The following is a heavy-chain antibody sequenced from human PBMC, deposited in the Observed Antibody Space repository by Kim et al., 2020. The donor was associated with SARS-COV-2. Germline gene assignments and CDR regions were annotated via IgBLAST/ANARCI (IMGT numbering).Heavy chain of an antibody. Sequence: GSAYYNPSLKSRVTISVDTSKNPFSLKLSSVTAADTAVYYCARWGTATDYWGQGTLVTVSS. CDR2: GSA. V-gene: IGHV4-31*02. CDR3: ARWGTATDY. J-gene: IGHJ4*02. D-gene: IGHD5-18*01.